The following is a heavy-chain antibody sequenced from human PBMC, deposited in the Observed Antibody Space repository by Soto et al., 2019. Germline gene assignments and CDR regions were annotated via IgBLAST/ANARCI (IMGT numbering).Heavy chain of an antibody. CDR2: IYYSGST. CDR3: ASLTTVTSYFGY. J-gene: IGHJ4*02. D-gene: IGHD4-17*01. V-gene: IGHV4-59*08. Sequence: SETLSLTCTVSGGSISSYYWIWIRQPPGKGLEWIGYIYYSGSTNYNPSLKSRVTISVDTSKNQFSLKLSSVTAADTAVHYCASLTTVTSYFGYWGQGTLVTVSS. CDR1: GGSISSYY.